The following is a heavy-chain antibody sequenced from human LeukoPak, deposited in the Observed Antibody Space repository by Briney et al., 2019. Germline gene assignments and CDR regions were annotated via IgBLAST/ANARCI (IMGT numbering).Heavy chain of an antibody. CDR3: VKASSSSPQYNWFDA. J-gene: IGHJ5*02. CDR2: ISGSGGNT. CDR1: GFTFSSYA. V-gene: IGHV3-23*01. Sequence: TGGSLRLSCAASGFTFSSYAMSWVRQAPGKGLEWVSVISGSGGNTYYADSVKGRFTISRDNSRNTLYLQLNSLRAEDTALYYCVKASSSSPQYNWFDAWGQGTLVTVSS. D-gene: IGHD6-6*01.